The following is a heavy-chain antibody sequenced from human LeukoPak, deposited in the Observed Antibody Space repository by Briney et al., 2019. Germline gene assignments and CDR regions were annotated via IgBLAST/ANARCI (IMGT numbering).Heavy chain of an antibody. J-gene: IGHJ4*02. D-gene: IGHD5-24*01. CDR1: GGSISSYY. V-gene: IGHV4-59*01. Sequence: PETLSLTCTVSGGSISSYYWSWIRQPPGKGLEWIGYIYYSGSTNYNPSLKSRVTISVDTSKNQFSLKLSSVTAADTAVYYCARAGGWLQSEFDYWGQGTLVTVSS. CDR3: ARAGGWLQSEFDY. CDR2: IYYSGST.